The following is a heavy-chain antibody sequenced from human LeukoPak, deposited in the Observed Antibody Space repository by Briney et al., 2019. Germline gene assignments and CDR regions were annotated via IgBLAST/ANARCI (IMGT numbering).Heavy chain of an antibody. Sequence: SETLSLTCAVSGGSISTYYWNWIRQPPGKGLEWIGYIYYSGNANYNPPFKSRVTISVDTSKNQFSLNLTSVTAADTAVYYCARAGYYYDTMGETWGQGILVTVSS. CDR1: GGSISTYY. J-gene: IGHJ4*02. CDR3: ARAGYYYDTMGET. V-gene: IGHV4-59*01. CDR2: IYYSGNA. D-gene: IGHD3-22*01.